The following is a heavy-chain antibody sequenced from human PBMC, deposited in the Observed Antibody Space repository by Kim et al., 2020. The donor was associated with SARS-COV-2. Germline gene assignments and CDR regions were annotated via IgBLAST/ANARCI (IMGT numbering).Heavy chain of an antibody. J-gene: IGHJ3*02. Sequence: GGSLRLSCAASGFTFSNYWMSWVRQAPGKGLEWVANIKEDGSEKYYVDSVKGRFTISRDNAKNSLYLQMNSLRVEDTAMYYCARDGWLGGGVDAFDIWGQGTMVTVSS. CDR1: GFTFSNYW. D-gene: IGHD6-19*01. CDR2: IKEDGSEK. V-gene: IGHV3-7*03. CDR3: ARDGWLGGGVDAFDI.